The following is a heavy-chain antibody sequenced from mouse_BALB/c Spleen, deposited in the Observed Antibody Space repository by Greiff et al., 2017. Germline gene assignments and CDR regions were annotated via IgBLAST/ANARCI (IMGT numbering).Heavy chain of an antibody. D-gene: IGHD2-1*01. V-gene: IGHV2-6-5*01. J-gene: IGHJ3*01. CDR2: IWGGGST. CDR1: GFSLTDYG. Sequence: QVQLQQSGPGLVAPSQSLSITCTVSGFSLTDYGVSWIRQPPGKGLEWLGVIWGGGSTYYNSALKSRLSISKDNSKSQVFLKMNSLQTDDTAMYYCAKQNYGNYEGFAYWGQGTLVTVSA. CDR3: AKQNYGNYEGFAY.